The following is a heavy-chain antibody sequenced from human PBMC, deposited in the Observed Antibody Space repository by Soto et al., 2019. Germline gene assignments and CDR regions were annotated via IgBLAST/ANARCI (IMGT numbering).Heavy chain of an antibody. V-gene: IGHV5-51*01. Sequence: GESLKISCKGSGYTFKNYWIAWVRQMPGKGLGWMGIIYPGDSETKYRPSLQGQVTISADKSINTVFLQWSSLKASDTATYYCARNRVDTVPVRNAFDLWGQGTMVTVSS. J-gene: IGHJ3*01. CDR1: GYTFKNYW. CDR2: IYPGDSET. CDR3: ARNRVDTVPVRNAFDL. D-gene: IGHD3-10*01.